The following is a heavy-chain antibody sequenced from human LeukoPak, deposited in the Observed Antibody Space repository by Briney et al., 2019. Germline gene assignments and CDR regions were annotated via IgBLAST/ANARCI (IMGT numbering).Heavy chain of an antibody. CDR1: GFTVSSNY. J-gene: IGHJ5*02. D-gene: IGHD1-26*01. CDR2: IYSGGST. CDR3: ARPVGAHPVSWFDP. V-gene: IGHV3-53*01. Sequence: PGGSLRLSCAASGFTVSSNYMSWVRQAPGKGLEWVSVIYSGGSTYYADSWKGRFTISRDNSKNTLYLQMNSLRAENTAVYYCARPVGAHPVSWFDPWGQGTLVTVSS.